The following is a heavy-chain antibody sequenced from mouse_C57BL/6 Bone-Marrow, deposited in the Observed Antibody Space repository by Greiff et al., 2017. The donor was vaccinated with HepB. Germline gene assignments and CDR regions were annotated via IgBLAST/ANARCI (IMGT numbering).Heavy chain of an antibody. Sequence: VQLQQSDAELVKPGASVKISCKVSGYTFTDHTIHWMKQRPEQGLEWIGYIYPRDGSTKYNEKFKGKATLTADKASSTAYMQLNRLTSEDSAVYFCARSEFKPVFITDYFDYWGQGTTLTVSS. CDR1: GYTFTDHT. J-gene: IGHJ2*01. CDR3: ARSEFKPVFITDYFDY. CDR2: IYPRDGST. D-gene: IGHD1-1*01. V-gene: IGHV1-78*01.